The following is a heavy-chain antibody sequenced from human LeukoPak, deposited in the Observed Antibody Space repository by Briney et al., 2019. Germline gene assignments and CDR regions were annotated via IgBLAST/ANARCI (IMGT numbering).Heavy chain of an antibody. V-gene: IGHV5-51*01. CDR2: IYPGDSDT. CDR3: ARLSMIDTFDI. D-gene: IGHD3-22*01. J-gene: IGHJ3*02. CDR1: GYSFTSYW. Sequence: GESLKISRKGSGYSFTSYWIGWVRQMPGKGLEWMAIIYPGDSDTKYSPSFQDQVTISADKSINTAYLHWRSLKASDTAMYYCARLSMIDTFDIWGLGTVVTVSS.